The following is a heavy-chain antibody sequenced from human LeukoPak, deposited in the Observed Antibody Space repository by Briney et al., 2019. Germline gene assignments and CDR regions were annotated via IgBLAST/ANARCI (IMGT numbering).Heavy chain of an antibody. J-gene: IGHJ4*02. CDR1: GGSISNYW. CDR3: ARQWVFDY. Sequence: SETLSLTCTVSGGSISNYWWSWIRQPPGKGLEWIGYVFDSGGTNYNPSLKSRVTISVDTSKKQFSLKLSSVTAADAAVYYCARQWVFDYWGQGTLVTVSS. D-gene: IGHD2-8*01. V-gene: IGHV4-59*01. CDR2: VFDSGGT.